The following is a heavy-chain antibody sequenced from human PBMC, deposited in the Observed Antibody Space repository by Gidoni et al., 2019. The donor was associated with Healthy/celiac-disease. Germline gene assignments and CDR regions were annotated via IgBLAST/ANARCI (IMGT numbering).Heavy chain of an antibody. J-gene: IGHJ4*02. CDR3: ANYLTIDWGAVDY. Sequence: EVQLLESGGGLVQPGGSLRLSCAASGFTFSSYAMNWVRQAPGKGLGWVSAISGSGGSTYYADSVKVRFTISRDNSKNTLYLQMNSLRAEDTAVYYCANYLTIDWGAVDYWGQGTLVTVSS. V-gene: IGHV3-23*01. CDR2: ISGSGGST. D-gene: IGHD7-27*01. CDR1: GFTFSSYA.